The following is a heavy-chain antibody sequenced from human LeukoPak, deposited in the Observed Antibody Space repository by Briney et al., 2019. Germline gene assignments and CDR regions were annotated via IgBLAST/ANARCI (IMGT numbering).Heavy chain of an antibody. D-gene: IGHD5-18*01. CDR2: IYHSGST. V-gene: IGHV4-34*09. Sequence: SETLSLTCAVYGGSFSGYYWSWIRQHPGKGLEWIGYIYHSGSTDYNPSLRSRVTISVDTSKNQFSLKLNSVTAADTAVYYCARGGGYSYGYIPFDQWGQGTLVTVSS. CDR3: ARGGGYSYGYIPFDQ. J-gene: IGHJ4*02. CDR1: GGSFSGYY.